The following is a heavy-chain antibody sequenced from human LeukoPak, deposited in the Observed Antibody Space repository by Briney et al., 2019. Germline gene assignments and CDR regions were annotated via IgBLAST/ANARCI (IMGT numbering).Heavy chain of an antibody. CDR1: GYTFTSYG. CDR2: ISAYNGNT. V-gene: IGHV1-18*04. Sequence: ASVKVSCKASGYTFTSYGINWVRQAPGQGLEWMGWISAYNGNTNYAQKLQGRVTMTTDTSTSTAYMELRSLRSDDTAVYYCARDHVGGIAAAATAKYWGQGNLVTVSS. D-gene: IGHD6-13*01. CDR3: ARDHVGGIAAAATAKY. J-gene: IGHJ4*02.